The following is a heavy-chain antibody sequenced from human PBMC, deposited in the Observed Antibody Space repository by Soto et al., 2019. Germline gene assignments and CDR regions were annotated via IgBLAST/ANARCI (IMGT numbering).Heavy chain of an antibody. CDR3: ARGLSHDYQSWFDP. CDR2: INNVGSST. Sequence: EVQLVESGGGLVQPGGSLRLSCAASGFTFSGYWMHWVRQAPGKGLVWVSRINNVGSSTTYADSVKGRFTISRDNAKNTLYLQMNSLRAEDTAVYYCARGLSHDYQSWFDPWGQGTLVTVSS. D-gene: IGHD4-17*01. V-gene: IGHV3-74*01. CDR1: GFTFSGYW. J-gene: IGHJ5*02.